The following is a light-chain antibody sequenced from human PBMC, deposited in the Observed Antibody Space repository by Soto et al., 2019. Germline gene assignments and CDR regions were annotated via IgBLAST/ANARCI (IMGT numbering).Light chain of an antibody. J-gene: IGKJ4*01. CDR2: AAP. Sequence: DIQMTQSPSSVSASIGERVTITCRASQGIGRWLAWYQQKPGKAPELLIYAAPSLQSGVPSRFSGSGSGTDFALTITNLQPEDSATYYCQQVFSFPPLTFGGGTRVDIK. CDR1: QGIGRW. V-gene: IGKV1-12*01. CDR3: QQVFSFPPLT.